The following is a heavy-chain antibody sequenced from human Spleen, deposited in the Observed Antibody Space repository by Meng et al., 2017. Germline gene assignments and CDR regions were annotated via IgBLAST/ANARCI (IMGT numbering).Heavy chain of an antibody. CDR1: GGSFSDYY. CDR2: INHSGST. CDR3: ARGPTTMAHDFDY. J-gene: IGHJ4*02. Sequence: QVKGQEWVERLLNASETLSLTCVVSGGSFSDYYWSWIRQPPGKGLEWIGEINHSGSTNYNPSLESRATISVDTSQNNLSLKLSSVTAADSAVYYCARGPTTMAHDFDYWGQGTLVTVSS. D-gene: IGHD4-11*01. V-gene: IGHV4-34*01.